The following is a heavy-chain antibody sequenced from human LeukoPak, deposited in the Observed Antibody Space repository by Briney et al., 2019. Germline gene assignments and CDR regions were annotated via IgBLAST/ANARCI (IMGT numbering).Heavy chain of an antibody. J-gene: IGHJ3*02. CDR2: IDPADGEE. CDR1: GYSFSDYY. V-gene: IGHV1-69-2*01. Sequence: ASVKISCKASGYSFSDYYMHWLRLAPGKGLEWVGRIDPADGEEIYAEKFQGRVTITRDTSASTAYMELRSLRSDDTAVYYCARPSLDAFDIWGQGTMVTVSS. CDR3: ARPSLDAFDI.